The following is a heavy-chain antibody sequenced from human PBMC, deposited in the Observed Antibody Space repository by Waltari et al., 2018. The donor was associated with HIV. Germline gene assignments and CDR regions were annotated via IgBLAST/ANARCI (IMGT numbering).Heavy chain of an antibody. CDR3: ARRSYYDSSGYYFDY. CDR1: GGSISSSSYY. V-gene: IGHV4-39*01. J-gene: IGHJ4*02. Sequence: QLQLQESGPGLVKPSETLSLTCTVSGGSISSSSYYWGWIRQPPGKGLEWIGSSYYSGSTYYNPSLKSRVTISVDTSKNQFSLKLSSVTAADTAVYYCARRSYYDSSGYYFDYWGQGTLVTVSS. CDR2: SYYSGST. D-gene: IGHD3-22*01.